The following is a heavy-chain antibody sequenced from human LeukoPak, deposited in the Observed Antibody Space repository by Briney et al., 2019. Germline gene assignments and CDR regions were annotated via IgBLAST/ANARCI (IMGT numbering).Heavy chain of an antibody. V-gene: IGHV3-30*18. J-gene: IGHJ3*02. D-gene: IGHD1-26*01. CDR1: GFTFSSYG. Sequence: GGSLRLSCAASGFTFSSYGMHWVRQAPGKGLEWVAVISYDGSNKYYADSVKGRFTISRDNSKNTLYLQMNSLRAEDTAVYYCAKVARGSDAFDIWGQGTMVTVPS. CDR2: ISYDGSNK. CDR3: AKVARGSDAFDI.